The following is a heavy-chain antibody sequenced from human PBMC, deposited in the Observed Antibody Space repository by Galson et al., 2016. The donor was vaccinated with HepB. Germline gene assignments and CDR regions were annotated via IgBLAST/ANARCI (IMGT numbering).Heavy chain of an antibody. CDR2: IFSVDAT. Sequence: SLRLSCAASGFTVSGKYMSWARQAPGKGLEWVAVIFSVDATYYRDSVKGRFTISRDNSKNTLYLQMSNLRAEDTAVYYCEGYSDPFDIWGQGTMVTVSS. CDR3: EGYSDPFDI. J-gene: IGHJ3*02. V-gene: IGHV3-53*01. CDR1: GFTVSGKY. D-gene: IGHD3-22*01.